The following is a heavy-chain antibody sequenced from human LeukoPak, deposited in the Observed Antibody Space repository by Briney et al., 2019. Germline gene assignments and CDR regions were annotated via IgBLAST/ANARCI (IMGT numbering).Heavy chain of an antibody. V-gene: IGHV3-30*04. CDR1: GFTFSSYA. Sequence: GGSLRLSCAASGFTFSSYAMHWVRQAPGKGLEWVAVISYDGSNKYYADSVKGRFTISRDNSKNTLYLQMNSLRAEDTAVYYCARGAGRDQGLYYGMDVWGQGTTVTVSS. CDR3: ARGAGRDQGLYYGMDV. J-gene: IGHJ6*02. CDR2: ISYDGSNK. D-gene: IGHD3-10*01.